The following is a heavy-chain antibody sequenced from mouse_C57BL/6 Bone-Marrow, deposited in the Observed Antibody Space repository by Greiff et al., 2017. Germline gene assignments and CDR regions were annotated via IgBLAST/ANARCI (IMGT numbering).Heavy chain of an antibody. J-gene: IGHJ4*01. CDR3: ARPPYDSDYAMWY. CDR2: IHPNSGST. Sequence: VQLQQPGAELVKPGASVKLSCKASGYTFTSYCMHWVKQRPDQGLEWIGMIHPNSGSTNYNEKFKSKATLTVDQSSSTAYMQLSSLTSEDSAVYYCARPPYDSDYAMWYWGQGTSVTVSS. CDR1: GYTFTSYC. D-gene: IGHD2-4*01. V-gene: IGHV1-64*01.